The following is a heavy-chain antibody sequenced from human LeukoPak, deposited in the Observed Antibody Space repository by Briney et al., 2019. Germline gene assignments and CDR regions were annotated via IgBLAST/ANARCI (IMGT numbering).Heavy chain of an antibody. V-gene: IGHV3-30*04. D-gene: IGHD6-19*01. CDR1: GFTFSSYA. CDR2: ISYDGSNK. J-gene: IGHJ4*02. Sequence: PGGSLRLSCAASGFTFSSYAIHWVRQAPGKGLEWVAVISYDGSNKYYADSVKGRFTISRDNSKNTLYLQMNSLRAEDTAVYYCARSSGIAVAGTYFDSWGQGTLVTVSS. CDR3: ARSSGIAVAGTYFDS.